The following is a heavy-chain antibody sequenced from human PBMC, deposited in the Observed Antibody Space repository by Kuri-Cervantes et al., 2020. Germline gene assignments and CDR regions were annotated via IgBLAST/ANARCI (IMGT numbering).Heavy chain of an antibody. D-gene: IGHD3-10*01. J-gene: IGHJ3*02. CDR3: ASGYGSGDAFDI. V-gene: IGHV3-33*08. CDR1: GFTFSTYA. Sequence: GESLKISCAASGFTFSTYAVHWVRQAPGKGLEWVAVIWYDGSNKYYADSVKGRFTISRDNSKNTLYLQMNSLRAEDTAVYYCASGYGSGDAFDIWGQGTMVTVSS. CDR2: IWYDGSNK.